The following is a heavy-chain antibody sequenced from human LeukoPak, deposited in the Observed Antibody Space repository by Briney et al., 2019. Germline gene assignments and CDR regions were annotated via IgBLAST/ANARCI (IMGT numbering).Heavy chain of an antibody. Sequence: KPSETLSLTCTVSGGSISDYRWSWIRQTPGKGLEWIGYIHYSGSTNYNPSLQTRVTISLDTSRNQFSLKLSSVTAADTAMYYCARELKVGNTAYYFDFWGQGTLVTVSS. CDR3: ARELKVGNTAYYFDF. CDR2: IHYSGST. D-gene: IGHD1-7*01. V-gene: IGHV4-59*01. CDR1: GGSISDYR. J-gene: IGHJ4*02.